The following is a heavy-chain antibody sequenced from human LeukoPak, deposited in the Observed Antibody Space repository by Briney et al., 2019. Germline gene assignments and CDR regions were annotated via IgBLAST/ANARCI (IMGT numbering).Heavy chain of an antibody. J-gene: IGHJ4*02. Sequence: GRSLRLSCAAPGFTFSSYAMHWVRQAPGKGLEWVAVISYDGSNKYYADSVKGRFTISRDNSKNTLYLQMNSLRAEDTAVYYCARVARSGSYYDYWGQGTLVTVSS. CDR2: ISYDGSNK. CDR3: ARVARSGSYYDY. CDR1: GFTFSSYA. D-gene: IGHD1-26*01. V-gene: IGHV3-30*04.